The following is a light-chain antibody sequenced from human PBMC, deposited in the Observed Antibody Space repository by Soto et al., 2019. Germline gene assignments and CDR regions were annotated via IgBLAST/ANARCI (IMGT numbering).Light chain of an antibody. V-gene: IGKV3-15*01. CDR1: QSIRTN. Sequence: EIELTQSPATLSVSAGGTVTLSCRASQSIRTNVAWYQQIPGQAPRLLVYGASTRATGVPARFSGSGSGIEFTLTISSLQSEDSAFYYCQQYFNWPLTWTCGPGTKVQIK. J-gene: IGKJ1*01. CDR2: GAS. CDR3: QQYFNWPLTWT.